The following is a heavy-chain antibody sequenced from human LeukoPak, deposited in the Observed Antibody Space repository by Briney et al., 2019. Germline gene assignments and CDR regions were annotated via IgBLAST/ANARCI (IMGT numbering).Heavy chain of an antibody. CDR2: IKSKTDGGTT. J-gene: IGHJ4*02. V-gene: IGHV3-15*01. CDR3: TTLYSYGFFDY. D-gene: IGHD5-18*01. Sequence: GGSLRLSCAASGFTFSNARMSWVRQAPGKGLEWVGRIKSKTDGGTTDYAAPVKGRFTISRDDSKNTLYLQMNSLKTEDTAVYYCTTLYSYGFFDYWGQGTLVTVSS. CDR1: GFTFSNAR.